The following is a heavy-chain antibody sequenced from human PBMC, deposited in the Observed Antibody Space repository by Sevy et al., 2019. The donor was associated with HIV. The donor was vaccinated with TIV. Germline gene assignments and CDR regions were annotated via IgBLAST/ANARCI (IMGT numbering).Heavy chain of an antibody. V-gene: IGHV3-23*01. CDR3: AKGPVVTAIPVGFDY. Sequence: GGSLRLSCAASGFTFSSYAMSWVRQAPGKGLEWVSAISGSGGSTYYADSVKGRFTITRANSKNTLYLQMNSRRAEDTAVADCAKGPVVTAIPVGFDYWGQGTLVTVSS. J-gene: IGHJ4*02. CDR1: GFTFSSYA. CDR2: ISGSGGST. D-gene: IGHD2-21*02.